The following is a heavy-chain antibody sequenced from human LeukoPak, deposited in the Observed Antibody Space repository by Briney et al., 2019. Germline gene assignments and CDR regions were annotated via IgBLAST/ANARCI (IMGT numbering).Heavy chain of an antibody. V-gene: IGHV3-30*02. Sequence: GGSLRLSCAASGFTFSSYGMHWVRQAPGKGLEWVAFIRYDGSNKYYADSVKGRFTISRDNSKNTLYLQMNSLRAEDTAVYYCARDGSTAMVKSHWYFDLWGRGTLVTVSS. CDR3: ARDGSTAMVKSHWYFDL. CDR1: GFTFSSYG. D-gene: IGHD5-18*01. CDR2: IRYDGSNK. J-gene: IGHJ2*01.